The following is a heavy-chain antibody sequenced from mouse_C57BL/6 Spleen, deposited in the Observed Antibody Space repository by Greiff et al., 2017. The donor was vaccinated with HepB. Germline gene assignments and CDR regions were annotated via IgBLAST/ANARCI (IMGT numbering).Heavy chain of an antibody. J-gene: IGHJ4*01. CDR2: IDPSDSET. CDR1: GYTFTSYW. V-gene: IGHV1-52*01. Sequence: QVQLQQPGAELVRPGSSVKLSCKASGYTFTSYWMHWVKQRPIQGLEWIGNIDPSDSETHYNQKFKDKATLTVDKSSSTAYMQLSSLTSEDSAVYYCARRGDYYGSSYFFYYAMDYWGQGTSVTVSS. CDR3: ARRGDYYGSSYFFYYAMDY. D-gene: IGHD1-1*01.